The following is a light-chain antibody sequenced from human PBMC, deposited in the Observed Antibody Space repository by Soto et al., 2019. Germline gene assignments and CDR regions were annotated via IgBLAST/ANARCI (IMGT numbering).Light chain of an antibody. CDR2: DAS. CDR1: QSVRSW. CDR3: QQSYSTPT. V-gene: IGKV1-39*01. Sequence: DIKMTQSPSTLSASVGDRVTITCRASQSVRSWLAWYQQIPGKPPKFLIYDASTLQSGVPSRFGGSGSGTDFTLTISSLQPEDFATYYCQQSYSTPTFGGGTKVDIK. J-gene: IGKJ4*01.